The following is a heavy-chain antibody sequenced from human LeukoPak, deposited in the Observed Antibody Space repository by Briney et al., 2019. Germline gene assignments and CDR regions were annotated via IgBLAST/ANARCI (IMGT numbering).Heavy chain of an antibody. CDR3: AREGPAFLVRGVRTLDP. V-gene: IGHV4-30-4*08. Sequence: TLSLTCTVSGGSISSGDYYWSWIRQPPGKGLEWIGYFYYSGSTYYNPSLKSRVTISVDTSKNQFSLKLSSVTAADTAVYYCAREGPAFLVRGVRTLDPWGQGTLVTVSS. D-gene: IGHD3-10*01. CDR2: FYYSGST. J-gene: IGHJ5*02. CDR1: GGSISSGDYY.